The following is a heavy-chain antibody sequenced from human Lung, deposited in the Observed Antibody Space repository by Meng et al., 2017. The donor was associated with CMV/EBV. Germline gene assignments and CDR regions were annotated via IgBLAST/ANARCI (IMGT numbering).Heavy chain of an antibody. J-gene: IGHJ4*02. CDR1: GFAFDDYG. CDR3: AKTEYYDSSGYDK. CDR2: ISGSGSRL. Sequence: GGSLRLXCAASGFAFDDYGMSWVRQAPGKGLEWVSGISGSGSRLYYADSVTGRFTISRDNSKNTLYLQMNSLRAEDTAVYYCAKTEYYDSSGYDKWGQGTLVTVSS. V-gene: IGHV3-23*01. D-gene: IGHD3-22*01.